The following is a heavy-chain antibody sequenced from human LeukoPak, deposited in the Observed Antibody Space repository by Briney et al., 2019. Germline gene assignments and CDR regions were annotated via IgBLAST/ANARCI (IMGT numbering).Heavy chain of an antibody. CDR2: INPSGGST. V-gene: IGHV1-46*01. J-gene: IGHJ3*02. CDR3: ARVPVGASWLDAFDI. CDR1: GYTFTSYY. Sequence: ASVKVSCKASGYTFTSYYIHWVRQAPGQGLEWMGLINPSGGSTSHAQKFQGRVTMTSDTSTSTVYMELSSLRSEDTAVYYCARVPVGASWLDAFDIWGQGTMVTVSS. D-gene: IGHD1-26*01.